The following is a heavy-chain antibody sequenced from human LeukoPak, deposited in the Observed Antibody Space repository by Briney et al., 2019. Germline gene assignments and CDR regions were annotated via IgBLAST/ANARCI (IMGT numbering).Heavy chain of an antibody. V-gene: IGHV1-18*01. D-gene: IGHD4-11*01. Sequence: ASVKVSCKASGYSLSSNGISWVRQAPGQGLEWMGWISDYSGKTKYAQNFQGRVTMTTDTSTNTAYMELRSLRSDDTAVYYCAREGATDYYFDYWGQGTLVTVSS. CDR2: ISDYSGKT. J-gene: IGHJ4*02. CDR3: AREGATDYYFDY. CDR1: GYSLSSNG.